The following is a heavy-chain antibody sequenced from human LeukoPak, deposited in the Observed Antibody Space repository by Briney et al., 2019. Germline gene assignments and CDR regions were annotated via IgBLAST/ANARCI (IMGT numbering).Heavy chain of an antibody. Sequence: SETLSLTCALYGGSFGDYHWSWIRQPPGKGLEWIGYIYHSGSTYYNPSLKSRVTISVDRSKNQFSLKLSSVTAADTAVYYCARDRIAAAGTVDAFDIWGQGTMVTVSS. V-gene: IGHV4-34*01. CDR1: GGSFGDYH. D-gene: IGHD6-13*01. CDR2: IYHSGST. CDR3: ARDRIAAAGTVDAFDI. J-gene: IGHJ3*02.